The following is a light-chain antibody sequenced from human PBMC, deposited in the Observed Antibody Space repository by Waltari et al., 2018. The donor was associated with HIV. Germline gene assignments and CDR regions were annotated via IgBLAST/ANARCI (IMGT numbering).Light chain of an antibody. Sequence: QSALTQPASVSGSPGQSITISCTGTRSDIGGYKFVSWFQQHPGQAPKLMIYDVPIRPSGVSGRFSGSKSGNTAALTISGLQAEDAADYYCSSYTTINTLYVFGTGTKVTVL. J-gene: IGLJ1*01. CDR2: DVP. V-gene: IGLV2-14*03. CDR1: RSDIGGYKF. CDR3: SSYTTINTLYV.